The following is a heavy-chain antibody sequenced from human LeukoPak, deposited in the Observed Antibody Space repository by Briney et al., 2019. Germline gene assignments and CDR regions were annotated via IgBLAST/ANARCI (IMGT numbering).Heavy chain of an antibody. Sequence: ASVKVSCKASGHTFTSYDINWVRQATGQGLEWMGWMNPNSGNTGYAQKFQGRVTMTRNTSISTAYMELSSLRSEDTAVYYCARVYYYDSSGYVNWFDPWGQGTLVTVSS. CDR2: MNPNSGNT. V-gene: IGHV1-8*01. CDR3: ARVYYYDSSGYVNWFDP. D-gene: IGHD3-22*01. J-gene: IGHJ5*02. CDR1: GHTFTSYD.